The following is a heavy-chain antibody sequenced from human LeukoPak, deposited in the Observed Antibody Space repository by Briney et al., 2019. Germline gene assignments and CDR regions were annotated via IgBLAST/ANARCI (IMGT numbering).Heavy chain of an antibody. J-gene: IGHJ4*02. CDR3: ARHGGYHSPIDY. Sequence: KTSETLSLTCTVSAGSITNYYWSWIRQPPGKGLEWICYVYYTGSTNYNPSLRSRVSISVDTSKNQFSLKLSSVTAADTAVYYCARHGGYHSPIDYWGQGTLVTVSS. V-gene: IGHV4-59*08. CDR2: VYYTGST. D-gene: IGHD3-22*01. CDR1: AGSITNYY.